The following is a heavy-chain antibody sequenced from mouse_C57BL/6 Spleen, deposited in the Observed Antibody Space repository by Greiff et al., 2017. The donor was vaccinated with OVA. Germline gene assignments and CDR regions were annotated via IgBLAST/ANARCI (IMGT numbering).Heavy chain of an antibody. CDR3: ARSYDYGGLYYAMDY. CDR2: INPNNGGT. Sequence: VHVKQSGPELVKPGASVKIPCKASGYTFTDYNMDWVKQSHGKSLEWIGDINPNNGGTIYNQKFKGKATLTVDKSSSTAYMELRSLTSEDTAVYYCARSYDYGGLYYAMDYWGQGTSVTVSS. D-gene: IGHD2-4*01. CDR1: GYTFTDYN. J-gene: IGHJ4*01. V-gene: IGHV1-18*01.